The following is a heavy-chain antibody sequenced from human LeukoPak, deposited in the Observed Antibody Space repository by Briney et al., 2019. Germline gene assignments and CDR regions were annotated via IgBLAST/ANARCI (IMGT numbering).Heavy chain of an antibody. CDR2: MNPNSGNT. J-gene: IGHJ4*02. Sequence: GASVKVSCKASGYTFTGYYMHWVRQATGQGLEWMGWMNPNSGNTGYAQKFQGRVTMTRDTSISTAYMELSSLRSEDTAVYYCARDPLSYSSSYQDWGQGTLVTVSS. V-gene: IGHV1-8*02. CDR3: ARDPLSYSSSYQD. D-gene: IGHD6-13*01. CDR1: GYTFTGYY.